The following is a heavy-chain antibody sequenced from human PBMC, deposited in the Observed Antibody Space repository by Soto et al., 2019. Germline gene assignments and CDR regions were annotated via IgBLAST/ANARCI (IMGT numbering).Heavy chain of an antibody. J-gene: IGHJ4*02. CDR2: ISSTSGTI. CDR3: AQVGGSYSTAIDY. D-gene: IGHD1-26*01. CDR1: GFRFGSYS. V-gene: IGHV3-48*02. Sequence: GGPLRLSCAASGFRFGSYSMNWVRQAPGQGLEWLSYISSTSGTIYYADSVKGRFTISRDNAKNSLYLQMSSLRDDDTAVYYCAQVGGSYSTAIDYWGQGTLVTVS.